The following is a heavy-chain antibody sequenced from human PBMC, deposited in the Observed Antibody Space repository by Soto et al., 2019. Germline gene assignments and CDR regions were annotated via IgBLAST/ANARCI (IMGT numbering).Heavy chain of an antibody. V-gene: IGHV1-2*02. Sequence: ASVKVSCKASGYTFTGYYMHWVRQAPGQGLEWMGWINPNSGGTNYAQKFQGRVTMTRDTSISTAYMELSRLRSDDTAVYYCARDRYCSSTSCYLSPSYWGQGTLVTVSS. D-gene: IGHD2-2*01. CDR2: INPNSGGT. J-gene: IGHJ4*02. CDR1: GYTFTGYY. CDR3: ARDRYCSSTSCYLSPSY.